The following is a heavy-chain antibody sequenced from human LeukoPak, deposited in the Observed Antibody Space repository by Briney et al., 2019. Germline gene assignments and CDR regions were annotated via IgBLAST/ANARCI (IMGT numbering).Heavy chain of an antibody. CDR1: GGSFSGYY. V-gene: IGHV4-34*01. Sequence: SETLSLTCAVYGGSFSGYYWSWVRQPPGKGLEWIGEINHSGSTNYNPSLKSRVTISVDTSKNQFSLKLSSVTAADTAVYYCARGLLMVRGGNYWGQGTLVTVSS. J-gene: IGHJ4*02. D-gene: IGHD3-10*01. CDR3: ARGLLMVRGGNY. CDR2: INHSGST.